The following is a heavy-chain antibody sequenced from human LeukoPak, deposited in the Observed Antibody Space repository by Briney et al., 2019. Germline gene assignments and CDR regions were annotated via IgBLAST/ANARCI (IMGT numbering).Heavy chain of an antibody. V-gene: IGHV1-8*01. CDR3: ASSSSGGGEFDY. CDR1: GYTFTSYD. CDR2: MNPNSGNT. J-gene: IGHJ4*02. Sequence: ASVKVSCKASGYTFTSYDINWVRQATGRGLEWMGWMNPNSGNTGYAQKFQGRVTMTRNTSISTAYMELSSLRSEDTAVYYCASSSSGGGEFDYWGQGTLVTVSS. D-gene: IGHD3-16*01.